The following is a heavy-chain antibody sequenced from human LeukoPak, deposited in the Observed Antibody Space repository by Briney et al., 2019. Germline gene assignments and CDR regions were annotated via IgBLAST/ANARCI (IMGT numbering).Heavy chain of an antibody. J-gene: IGHJ4*02. CDR2: ISAYNGNT. Sequence: ASVKVSRKASGYTFTSYGISWVRQAPGQGLEWMGWISAYNGNTNYAQKLQGRVTMTTDTSTSTAYMELRSLRSDDAAVYYCAREGSDCSGGSCYSVYYFDYWGQGTLVTVSS. V-gene: IGHV1-18*01. CDR1: GYTFTSYG. D-gene: IGHD2-15*01. CDR3: AREGSDCSGGSCYSVYYFDY.